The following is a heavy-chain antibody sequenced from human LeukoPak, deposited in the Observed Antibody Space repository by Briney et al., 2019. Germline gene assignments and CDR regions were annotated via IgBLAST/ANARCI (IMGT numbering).Heavy chain of an antibody. CDR3: AKDGSSSPHFDY. D-gene: IGHD6-6*01. CDR2: ISGSGGST. V-gene: IGHV3-23*01. Sequence: PGGSLRLSCAASGFTFSSYAMSWVRQAPGKGLEWVSAISGSGGSTYYAGSVKGRFTISRDNSKNTLYLQMNSLRAEDTAVYYCAKDGSSSPHFDYWGQGTLVTVSS. J-gene: IGHJ4*02. CDR1: GFTFSSYA.